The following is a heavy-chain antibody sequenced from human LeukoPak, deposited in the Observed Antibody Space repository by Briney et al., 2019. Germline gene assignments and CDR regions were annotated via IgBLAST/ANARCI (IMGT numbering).Heavy chain of an antibody. CDR1: GFSFGNFW. CDR2: ITFDGSHQ. Sequence: PGGSLRLSCAASGFSFGNFWMSWVRQAPGRGLQWVAFITFDGSHQYYADSVEGRFTISRDTSKNTLYLQMNSLTVEDTAAYFCSKDYGPWGVGATPHYWGQGTLVTVSS. V-gene: IGHV3-30*02. J-gene: IGHJ4*02. CDR3: SKDYGPWGVGATPHY. D-gene: IGHD1-26*01.